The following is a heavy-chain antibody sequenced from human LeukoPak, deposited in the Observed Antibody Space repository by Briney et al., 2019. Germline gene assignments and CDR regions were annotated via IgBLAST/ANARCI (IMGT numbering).Heavy chain of an antibody. J-gene: IGHJ4*02. Sequence: GRSLRLSCAASGFTFSSYAMHWVRQAPGKGLEWVAVISYDGSNKYYADSVKGRFTISRDNSKNTLYLQMNSLGAEDTALYYCAKDPRTRYSSSPGGYYFDYWGQGTLVTVSS. D-gene: IGHD6-6*01. CDR1: GFTFSSYA. CDR2: ISYDGSNK. CDR3: AKDPRTRYSSSPGGYYFDY. V-gene: IGHV3-30-3*01.